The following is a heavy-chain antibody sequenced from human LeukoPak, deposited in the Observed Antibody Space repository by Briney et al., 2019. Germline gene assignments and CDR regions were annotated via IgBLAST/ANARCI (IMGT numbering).Heavy chain of an antibody. CDR2: ISAYNGNT. D-gene: IGHD3-10*01. Sequence: GASVKVSCKASGYTFTNYHITWVRQAPGQGLEWMGWISAYNGNTNYAQKLQGRVTMTTDTSTSTAYMELRSLRSDDTAVYYCARDMVRGACSDWGQGTLVTVSS. CDR3: ARDMVRGACSD. V-gene: IGHV1-18*01. CDR1: GYTFTNYH. J-gene: IGHJ4*02.